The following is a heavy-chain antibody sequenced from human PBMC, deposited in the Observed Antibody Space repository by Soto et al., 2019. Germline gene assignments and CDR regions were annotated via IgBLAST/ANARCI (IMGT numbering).Heavy chain of an antibody. J-gene: IGHJ4*02. V-gene: IGHV3-73*01. D-gene: IGHD3-10*01. CDR3: TRLISAAQYY. CDR1: GFVFKDSS. Sequence: EVLLVESGGGLVQPGGSLKLSCAASGFVFKDSSIHWVRQASGKGLEWVGRIRDRAYNYETAYAESVQGSFSISRDDSHSTAYLQMTSLRTEDTAIYYCTRLISAAQYYWGQGTLVTVSS. CDR2: IRDRAYNYET.